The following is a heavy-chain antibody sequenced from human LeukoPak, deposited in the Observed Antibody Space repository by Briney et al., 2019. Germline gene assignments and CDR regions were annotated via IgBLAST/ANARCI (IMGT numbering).Heavy chain of an antibody. V-gene: IGHV3-21*01. CDR3: ARSGGSRGDAFDI. Sequence: GGSLRLSCAASGFTFSSYNMNWVRQAPGKGLEWVSFISSGSLYIYYADSLKGRFTISRDNAKNSLYLQMNSVRADDTAVYYCARSGGSRGDAFDIWGQGTMVTVSS. CDR2: ISSGSLYI. CDR1: GFTFSSYN. D-gene: IGHD2-15*01. J-gene: IGHJ3*02.